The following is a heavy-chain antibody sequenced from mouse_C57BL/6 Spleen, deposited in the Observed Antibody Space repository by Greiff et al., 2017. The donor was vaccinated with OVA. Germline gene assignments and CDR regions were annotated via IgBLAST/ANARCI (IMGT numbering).Heavy chain of an antibody. Sequence: QVQLQQPGPELVKPGSSVKLSCKASGYAFTSSWMHWVKQRPIQGLEWIGNIYPSDSETHYNQKFKDKATLTVDKSSSTAYMQLSSLTSEDSAVYYCARADYDGGGLAYWGQGTLVTVSA. D-gene: IGHD2-4*01. J-gene: IGHJ3*01. CDR2: IYPSDSET. CDR3: ARADYDGGGLAY. CDR1: GYAFTSSW. V-gene: IGHV1-52*01.